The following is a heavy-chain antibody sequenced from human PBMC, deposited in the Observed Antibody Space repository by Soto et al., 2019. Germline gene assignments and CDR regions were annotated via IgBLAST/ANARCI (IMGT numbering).Heavy chain of an antibody. Sequence: PGESLKISCKGSGYNFINYWIAWVRQMPGQGLEWMGIIYPGDSDTRYSPSFQGQVTISADKSISPANLQWSSLKASDTAIYYCARHVKDPREFDYYVMDVWGQGTTVTVSS. CDR2: IYPGDSDT. CDR1: GYNFINYW. V-gene: IGHV5-51*01. J-gene: IGHJ6*02. CDR3: ARHVKDPREFDYYVMDV. D-gene: IGHD3-10*02.